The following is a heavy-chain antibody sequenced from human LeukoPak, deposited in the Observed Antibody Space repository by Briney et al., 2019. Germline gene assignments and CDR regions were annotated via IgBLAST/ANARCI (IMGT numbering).Heavy chain of an antibody. CDR1: GGSISSGGYY. Sequence: SETLSLTCTVSGGSISSGGYYWSWIRQHPGKGLEWIGYIYYSGSTYYNPSLKSRVTISVDTSKSQFSLKLRSVTAADTAIYYCARGDYSSGYYYYFDYWGQGTLVTVSS. D-gene: IGHD3-22*01. J-gene: IGHJ4*02. V-gene: IGHV4-61*08. CDR3: ARGDYSSGYYYYFDY. CDR2: IYYSGST.